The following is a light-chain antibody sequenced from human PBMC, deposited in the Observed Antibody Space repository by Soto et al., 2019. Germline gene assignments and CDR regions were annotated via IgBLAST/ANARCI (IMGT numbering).Light chain of an antibody. Sequence: EIVMTQAPATLSVSPGERATLSCRASQSVSSSYLAWYQQKPGQAPRLLIYGASSRATGIPVRFSGSGSETDFTLTITRLEPEDFAMYYCQQYSSSRTFGQGTRMEI. CDR1: QSVSSSY. J-gene: IGKJ5*01. CDR2: GAS. CDR3: QQYSSSRT. V-gene: IGKV3-20*01.